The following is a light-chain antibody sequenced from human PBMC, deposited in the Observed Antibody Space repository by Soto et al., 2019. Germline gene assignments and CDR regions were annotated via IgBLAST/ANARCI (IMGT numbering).Light chain of an antibody. CDR2: DVF. V-gene: IGKV3-11*01. CDR3: LQRSVWPWT. J-gene: IGKJ1*01. CDR1: QSVGNY. Sequence: EIVLTQSPATLSLSPGERATLSCRASQSVGNYLAWYQQKPGQAPRLLIYDVFNRATGIPARLSGSGSGTDFTLTISSPEPEDFAVYYCLQRSVWPWTFGQGTRLEVK.